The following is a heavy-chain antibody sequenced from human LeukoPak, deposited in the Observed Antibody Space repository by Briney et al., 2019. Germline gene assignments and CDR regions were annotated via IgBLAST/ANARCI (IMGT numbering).Heavy chain of an antibody. V-gene: IGHV3-30*02. D-gene: IGHD1-26*01. CDR2: IRHDGSNE. CDR3: VRDGVGATTYFGYFDY. J-gene: IGHJ4*02. CDR1: GSIFKGYG. Sequence: GGSLRLSCAASGSIFKGYGMHWVRQVPGKGPEWVAIIRHDGSNEHYADSVKGRFTISRDNSKNTLFLQMNSLRAEDTAVYYCVRDGVGATTYFGYFDYWGQGTLVTVSS.